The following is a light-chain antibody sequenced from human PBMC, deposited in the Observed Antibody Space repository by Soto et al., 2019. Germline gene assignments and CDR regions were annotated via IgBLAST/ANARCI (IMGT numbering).Light chain of an antibody. Sequence: EIVITQAPATVSVSPGERAALSCRASQSVSSKLAWFQQKPGQAPRLLIYFASTRATDIPARFSGSGSGTEFTLTISSLQSEDFAVYYCQQYNNWPHTFGQGTKVDIK. CDR2: FAS. CDR1: QSVSSK. J-gene: IGKJ2*01. CDR3: QQYNNWPHT. V-gene: IGKV3-15*01.